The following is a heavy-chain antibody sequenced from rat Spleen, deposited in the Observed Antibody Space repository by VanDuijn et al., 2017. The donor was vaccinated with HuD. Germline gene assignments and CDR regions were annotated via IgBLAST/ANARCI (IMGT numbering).Heavy chain of an antibody. V-gene: IGHV2-1*01. Sequence: QVQLKESGPGLVQPSQTLSLICTVSGFSLISNTIHWVRQPPGKGLEWMGGIWGDGSTDYNSALKSRLRISRDTSKSQVFLKMNSLQTEDTAIYFCTSPFRWFAYWGQGTLVTVSS. CDR2: IWGDGST. CDR1: GFSLISNT. J-gene: IGHJ3*01. CDR3: TSPFRWFAY.